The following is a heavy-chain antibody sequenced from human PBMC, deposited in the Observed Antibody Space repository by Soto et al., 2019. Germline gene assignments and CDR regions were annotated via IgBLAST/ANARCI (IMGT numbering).Heavy chain of an antibody. CDR2: IYYSGST. D-gene: IGHD3-22*01. CDR3: ARAGQGYDSSGYLFDY. CDR1: GGSISSGGYY. J-gene: IGHJ4*02. V-gene: IGHV4-31*03. Sequence: SSETLSLTCTVSGGSISSGGYYWSWIRQHPGKGLEWIGYIYYSGSTYYNPSLKSRVTISVDTSKNQFSLKLSSVTAADTAVYYCARAGQGYDSSGYLFDYWGQGTLVTVSS.